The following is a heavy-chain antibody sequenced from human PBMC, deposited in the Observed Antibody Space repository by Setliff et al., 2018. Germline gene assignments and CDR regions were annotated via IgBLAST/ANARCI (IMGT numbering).Heavy chain of an antibody. CDR3: ARLGVFPDAFDV. V-gene: IGHV5-51*01. CDR2: IFPADSDT. CDR1: GYRFTSNW. J-gene: IGHJ3*01. D-gene: IGHD3-16*01. Sequence: PGESLKISCKGSGYRFTSNWVAWVRQMPGKGLEWMGIIFPADSDTRYSPSFQGQVTISADKSINTAYLQWRSLKASDTAVYYCARLGVFPDAFDVWGPGTMVTVSS.